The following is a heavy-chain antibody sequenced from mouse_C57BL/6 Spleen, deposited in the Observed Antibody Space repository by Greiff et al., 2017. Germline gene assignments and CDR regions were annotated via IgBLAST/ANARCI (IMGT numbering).Heavy chain of an antibody. CDR2: ISSGSSTI. J-gene: IGHJ3*01. V-gene: IGHV5-17*01. Sequence: EVQGVESGGGLVKPGGSLKLSCAASGFTFSDYGMHWVRQAPEKGLEWVAYISSGSSTIYYADTVKGRFTISRDNAKTTLFLQMTSLRSEDAAVYYCARPLYDYDAWFAYWGQGTLVTVSA. D-gene: IGHD2-4*01. CDR1: GFTFSDYG. CDR3: ARPLYDYDAWFAY.